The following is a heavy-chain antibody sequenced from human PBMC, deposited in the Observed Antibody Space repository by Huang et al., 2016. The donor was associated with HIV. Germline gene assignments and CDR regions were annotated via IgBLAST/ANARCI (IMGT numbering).Heavy chain of an antibody. J-gene: IGHJ4*02. D-gene: IGHD2-15*01. CDR2: IKYDGTKK. CDR3: AKVTLGFDY. CDR1: GFTFSSYG. V-gene: IGHV3-30*02. Sequence: QLQLVESGGGVVQPGGSLGLSCATSGFTFSSYGMHWVRQAPGLGMEWVAFIKYDGTKKDYADAVKGRFNISRDNSKNMLHLQMNNLRVEDTAAYFCAKVTLGFDYWGQGTWVTVSS.